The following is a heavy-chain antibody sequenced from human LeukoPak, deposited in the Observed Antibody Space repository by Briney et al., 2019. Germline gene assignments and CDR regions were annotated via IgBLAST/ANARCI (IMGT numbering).Heavy chain of an antibody. V-gene: IGHV4-39*01. CDR1: GDSISSSNCY. CDR2: IYFSGGT. D-gene: IGHD4-17*01. J-gene: IGHJ4*02. Sequence: PSETLSLTCTVSGDSISSSNCYWGWIRQPPGKGLEWIGSIYFSGGTYYNASLKSRVTISVDTSKNQFSLRLSSVTAADTAVYYCARLPTVTFFDYWGQGTLVTVSS. CDR3: ARLPTVTFFDY.